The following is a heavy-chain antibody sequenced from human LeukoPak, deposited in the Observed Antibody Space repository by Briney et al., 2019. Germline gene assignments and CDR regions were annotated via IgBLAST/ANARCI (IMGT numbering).Heavy chain of an antibody. D-gene: IGHD2-2*01. J-gene: IGHJ3*02. CDR1: GYTFTGYY. Sequence: ASVKVSCKASGYTFTGYYMHWVRQAPGQGLEWMGWINPNSGGTNYAQKFQGRVTMTRDTSISTAYMELSRLRSDDTAVYYCASSSTSWWGAFDIWGQGTMVTVPS. CDR2: INPNSGGT. CDR3: ASSSTSWWGAFDI. V-gene: IGHV1-2*02.